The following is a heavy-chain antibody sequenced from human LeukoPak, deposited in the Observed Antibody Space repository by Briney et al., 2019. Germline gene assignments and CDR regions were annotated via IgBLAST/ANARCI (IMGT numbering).Heavy chain of an antibody. CDR3: ARGITTVTSLNGMDV. D-gene: IGHD4-17*01. Sequence: ASVKVSCKASGYTFINYAISWVRQAPGQGLEWMGWINTNTGNPTYAQGFTGRFVFSLDTSVNTAYLEISSLKAEDTGVYYCARGITTVTSLNGMDVWGQGTTVTVSS. V-gene: IGHV7-4-1*02. CDR1: GYTFINYA. J-gene: IGHJ6*02. CDR2: INTNTGNP.